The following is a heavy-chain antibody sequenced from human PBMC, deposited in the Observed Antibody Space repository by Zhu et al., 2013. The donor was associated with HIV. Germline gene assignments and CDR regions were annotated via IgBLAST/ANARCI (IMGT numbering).Heavy chain of an antibody. V-gene: IGHV1-8*03. J-gene: IGHJ4*02. CDR2: LNPNSGNR. D-gene: IGHD7-27*01. CDR3: ARSKLTGASGFHY. CDR1: GYIFTSFG. Sequence: QDQLVQSGAEMKKPGASVKVSCKASGYIFTSFGISWVRQATGQGPEWMGWLNPNSGNRDYSQKFQGRVTISMTSSITTVYMELNSLRSDDTAVYYCARSKLTGASGFHYWGQGTLVTVSS.